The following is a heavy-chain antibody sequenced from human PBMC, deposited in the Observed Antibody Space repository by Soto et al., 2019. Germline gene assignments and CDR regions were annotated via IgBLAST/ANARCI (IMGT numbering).Heavy chain of an antibody. CDR2: IYHRGST. V-gene: IGHV4-31*03. CDR3: AKGSASGSPYYFDY. Sequence: SETLSLTCTVSGGSISSGDYYWNWIRQHPGKGLEWIGYIYHRGSTKYNPSLMNRVTISVDTSKNQISLKLSSLSAEDTAVYYCAKGSASGSPYYFDYWGQGTLVTVSS. J-gene: IGHJ4*02. CDR1: GGSISSGDYY. D-gene: IGHD6-25*01.